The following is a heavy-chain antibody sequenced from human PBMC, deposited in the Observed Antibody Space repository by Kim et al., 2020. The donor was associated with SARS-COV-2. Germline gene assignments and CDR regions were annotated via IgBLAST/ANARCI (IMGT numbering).Heavy chain of an antibody. Sequence: GGSLRLSCAASGFTFSSYGMHWVRQAPGKGLEWVAVIWYDGSNKYYADSVKGRFTISRDNSKNTLYLQMNSLRAEDTAVYYCARDRYCSSTRCFIARYMDVWGKGTTVTVSS. V-gene: IGHV3-33*01. J-gene: IGHJ6*03. D-gene: IGHD2-2*01. CDR1: GFTFSSYG. CDR2: IWYDGSNK. CDR3: ARDRYCSSTRCFIARYMDV.